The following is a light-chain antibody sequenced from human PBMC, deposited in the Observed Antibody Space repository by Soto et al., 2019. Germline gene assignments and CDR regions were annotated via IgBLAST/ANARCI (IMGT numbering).Light chain of an antibody. Sequence: EIVLTQSPGTLALSPGDRATLSCRASQTVTSDYLAWYQQKLGQAPRLLIYGASNRATGIPDRFIGRGSGTDFPLTIARLEPEGFAVYHCQQFCRSPATFGQGTKLE. J-gene: IGKJ2*01. V-gene: IGKV3-20*01. CDR2: GAS. CDR1: QTVTSDY. CDR3: QQFCRSPAT.